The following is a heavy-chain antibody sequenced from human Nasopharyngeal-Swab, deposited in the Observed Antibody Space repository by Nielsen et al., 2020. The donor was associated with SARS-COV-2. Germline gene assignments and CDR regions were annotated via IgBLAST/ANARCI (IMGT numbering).Heavy chain of an antibody. CDR1: GGFFRGFY. Sequence: SETLSLTCAVYGGFFRGFYWSWIRQPPGEGLEWIGEINDSGSTNYNPSLTSRVTMSVDTSKSQFSLKLNSVTAADTAVYYCARGLRKVPIFPASQYYFDYWGQGTLVTVSS. CDR2: INDSGST. CDR3: ARGLRKVPIFPASQYYFDY. J-gene: IGHJ4*02. V-gene: IGHV4-34*01. D-gene: IGHD3-9*01.